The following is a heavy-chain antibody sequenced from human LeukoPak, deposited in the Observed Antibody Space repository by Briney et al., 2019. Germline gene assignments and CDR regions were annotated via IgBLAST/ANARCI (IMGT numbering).Heavy chain of an antibody. V-gene: IGHV4-34*01. CDR1: GGSFSGYY. CDR2: INHSGST. Sequence: SETLSLTCAVYGGSFSGYYWSWIRQPPGKGLEWIGEINHSGSTNYNPSLKSRVAISVDTSKNQFSLKLSSVTAADTAVYYCARARGYCSGGSCYLDYWGQGTLVTVSS. CDR3: ARARGYCSGGSCYLDY. J-gene: IGHJ4*02. D-gene: IGHD2-15*01.